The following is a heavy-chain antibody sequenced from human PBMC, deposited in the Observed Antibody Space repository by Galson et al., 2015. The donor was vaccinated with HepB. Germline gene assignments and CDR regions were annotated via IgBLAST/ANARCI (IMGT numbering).Heavy chain of an antibody. D-gene: IGHD2-21*02. CDR1: GFTFSNYA. CDR3: VNLCGGDCYYSPEQ. V-gene: IGHV3-23*03. CDR2: IGSDGSNI. Sequence: SLRLSCAASGFTFSNYAMSWVRQAPGKGLEWVSGIGSDGSNITYADSVEGRFTISRDNAKNTLYLQMNSLRAEDTAVYYCVNLCGGDCYYSPEQWGQGILVTVSS. J-gene: IGHJ4*02.